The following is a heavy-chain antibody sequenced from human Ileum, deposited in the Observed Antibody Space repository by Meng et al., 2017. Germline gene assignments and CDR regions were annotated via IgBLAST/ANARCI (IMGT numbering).Heavy chain of an antibody. CDR3: VRSSGWVRTGFDP. Sequence: QPQLQESGPGLVKPSEALALNCSVSGGTISNSGYYWGWIRQPPGKGLEWIGSIGHSGITYYTPSLKSRVTVSIDTSKSQFSLKLTSVTAADTAVYYCVRSSGWVRTGFDPWGQGTLVTVSS. CDR1: GGTISNSGYY. J-gene: IGHJ5*02. D-gene: IGHD6-19*01. V-gene: IGHV4-39*01. CDR2: IGHSGIT.